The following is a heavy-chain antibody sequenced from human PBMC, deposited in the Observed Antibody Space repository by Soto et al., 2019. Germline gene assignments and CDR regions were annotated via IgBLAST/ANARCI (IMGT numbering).Heavy chain of an antibody. D-gene: IGHD6-13*01. Sequence: QVQLVQSGAEVKKPGASVKVSCKASGYTFTGYYMHWVRQAPGQGLEWMGWINPNSGGTNYAQKLQGRVTMTRDTSISTAYMELSRLRSDDTAVYYCARDLQQLVSRSYYYYGMDVWGQGTTVTVSS. J-gene: IGHJ6*02. CDR1: GYTFTGYY. CDR2: INPNSGGT. V-gene: IGHV1-2*02. CDR3: ARDLQQLVSRSYYYYGMDV.